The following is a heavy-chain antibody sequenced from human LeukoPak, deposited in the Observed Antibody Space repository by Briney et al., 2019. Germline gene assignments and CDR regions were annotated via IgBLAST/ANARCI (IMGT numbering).Heavy chain of an antibody. Sequence: GGSLRLSCAASGFTFSSYSMNWVRQAPGKGLEWVSSISSSSSYIYYADSVKGRFTISRDNAKNSLYLQMNSLRAEDTAVYYCARGWDIAVAGIFDYWGQGTLVTVSS. CDR2: ISSSSSYI. CDR1: GFTFSSYS. CDR3: ARGWDIAVAGIFDY. J-gene: IGHJ4*02. D-gene: IGHD6-19*01. V-gene: IGHV3-21*01.